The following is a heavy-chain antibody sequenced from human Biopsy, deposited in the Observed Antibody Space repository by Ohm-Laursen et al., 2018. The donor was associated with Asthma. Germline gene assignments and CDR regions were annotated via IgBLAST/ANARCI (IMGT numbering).Heavy chain of an antibody. Sequence: SLRLSCTASGFTFSNYGMHWVRQAPGKGLDWVAAISFDGSNKNYTDSVKGRFTISRDNSRNTLHLQMNSLRAEDTAVYYCAKDVFPGWELRRGPDYWGQGTLVTVSS. CDR2: ISFDGSNK. J-gene: IGHJ4*02. D-gene: IGHD1-26*01. V-gene: IGHV3-30*18. CDR1: GFTFSNYG. CDR3: AKDVFPGWELRRGPDY.